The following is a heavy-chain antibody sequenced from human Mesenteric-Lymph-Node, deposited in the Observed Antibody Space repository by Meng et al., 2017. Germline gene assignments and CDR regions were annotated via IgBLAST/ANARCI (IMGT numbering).Heavy chain of an antibody. Sequence: GGSLRLSCAASGFTFSDYWMHWVRQAPGKGVVWVARIHSDGTTTLYADSVKGRFTISRDNAQNTLYLQMDSLRPEDTAVYYCARDQITTGQLDFWGQGTLVTVSS. CDR3: ARDQITTGQLDF. J-gene: IGHJ4*02. CDR2: IHSDGTTT. CDR1: GFTFSDYW. V-gene: IGHV3-74*01. D-gene: IGHD4-11*01.